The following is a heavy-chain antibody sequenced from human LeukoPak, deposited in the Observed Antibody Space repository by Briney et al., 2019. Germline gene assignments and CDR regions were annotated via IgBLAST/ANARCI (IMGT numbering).Heavy chain of an antibody. Sequence: PGGSLRLSCAASGFTFSSYWMHWVRRAPGKGLVWVSRINSDGSSTSYADSVKGRFTISRDNAKNTLYLQMNSLRAEDTAVYYRARDRVQYCRGGSCYSSDYWGQGTLVTVSS. CDR2: INSDGSST. CDR1: GFTFSSYW. V-gene: IGHV3-74*01. CDR3: ARDRVQYCRGGSCYSSDY. J-gene: IGHJ4*02. D-gene: IGHD2-15*01.